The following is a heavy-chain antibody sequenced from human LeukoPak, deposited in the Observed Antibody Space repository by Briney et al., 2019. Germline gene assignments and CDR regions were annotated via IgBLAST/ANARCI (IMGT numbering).Heavy chain of an antibody. CDR3: ARDKIVGATALDY. J-gene: IGHJ4*02. CDR2: ISSSGSTI. Sequence: PGGSLRLSCAASGFTFNSYEMNWVRQAPGKGLEWVSYISSSGSTIYYADSVKGRFTISRDNAKNSLYLEMNSLRAEDAGVYYCARDKIVGATALDYWGQGTLVTVSS. D-gene: IGHD1-26*01. V-gene: IGHV3-48*03. CDR1: GFTFNSYE.